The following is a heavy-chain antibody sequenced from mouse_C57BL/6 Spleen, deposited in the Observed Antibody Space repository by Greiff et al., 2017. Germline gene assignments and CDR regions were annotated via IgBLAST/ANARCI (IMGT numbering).Heavy chain of an antibody. CDR3: ARCYYSIRGYFDY. D-gene: IGHD2-5*01. V-gene: IGHV1-55*01. CDR2: IYPGSGST. J-gene: IGHJ2*01. Sequence: QVQLKQPGAELVKPGASVKMSCKASGYTFTSYWITWVKQRPGQGLEWIGDIYPGSGSTNNNEKFKSKATLTVDTSSSTAYMQLSSLTSEDSAVYYCARCYYSIRGYFDYWGQGTTLTVSS. CDR1: GYTFTSYW.